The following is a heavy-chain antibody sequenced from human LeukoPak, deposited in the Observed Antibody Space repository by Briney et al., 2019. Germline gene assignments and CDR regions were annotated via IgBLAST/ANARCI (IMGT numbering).Heavy chain of an antibody. CDR3: ARHGYYGSGSYYKT. J-gene: IGHJ5*02. D-gene: IGHD3-10*01. Sequence: SETLSLTCAVYGGSFSGYYWSWIRQPPGKGLEWIGEINHSGSTNYNPSLKSRVTISVDTSKNQFSLKLSSVTAADTAVYYCARHGYYGSGSYYKTWGQGTLVTVSS. CDR1: GGSFSGYY. V-gene: IGHV4-34*01. CDR2: INHSGST.